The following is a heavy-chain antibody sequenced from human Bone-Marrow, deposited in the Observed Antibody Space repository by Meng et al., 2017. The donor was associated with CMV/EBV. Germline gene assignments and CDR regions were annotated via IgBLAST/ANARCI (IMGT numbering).Heavy chain of an antibody. D-gene: IGHD3-3*02. CDR3: ARGHFWSGYHYYYYYGMDV. V-gene: IGHV3-48*03. Sequence: GGSLRLSCAASGFTFSSYEMNWVRQAPGKGLEWVSYISSSGSTIYYADSVKGRFTISRDNAKNSLYLQMNSLRAEDTAVYYCARGHFWSGYHYYYYYGMDVWGQGTTVTVSS. CDR1: GFTFSSYE. CDR2: ISSSGSTI. J-gene: IGHJ6*02.